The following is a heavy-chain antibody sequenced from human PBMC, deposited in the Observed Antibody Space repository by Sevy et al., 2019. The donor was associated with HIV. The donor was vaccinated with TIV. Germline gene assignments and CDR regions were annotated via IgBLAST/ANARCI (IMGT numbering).Heavy chain of an antibody. V-gene: IGHV4-4*07. CDR1: GGSISSYY. Sequence: SETLSLTCTVSGGSISSYYWSWIRQPAGKGLEWIGRIYTSGSTTYNPSLKSRVTMSVDTSKNQFSLKLTSVTAADTAVYYCARGELRGIFRNYAFDIWGQGTMVTVSS. CDR3: ARGELRGIFRNYAFDI. J-gene: IGHJ3*02. D-gene: IGHD3-10*01. CDR2: IYTSGST.